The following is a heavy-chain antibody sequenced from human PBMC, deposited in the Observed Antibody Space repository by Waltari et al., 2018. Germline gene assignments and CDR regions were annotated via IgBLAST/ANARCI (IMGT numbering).Heavy chain of an antibody. CDR3: ARDPTTVNYYYYYMDV. V-gene: IGHV7-4-1*02. CDR1: GYTFTSYA. Sequence: QVQLVQSGSELKKPGASVKVSCKASGYTFTSYAVNWVRQAPGQRLEWMGWINTKTGNPTYAQGFTGRFVFSLDTSVRTAYLQISSLKAEDSAVYYCARDPTTVNYYYYYMDVWGKGTTVTVSS. J-gene: IGHJ6*03. CDR2: INTKTGNP. D-gene: IGHD4-4*01.